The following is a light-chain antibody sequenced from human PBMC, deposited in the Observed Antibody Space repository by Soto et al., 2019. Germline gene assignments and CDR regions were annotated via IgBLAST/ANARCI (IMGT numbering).Light chain of an antibody. Sequence: EIVLTQSPATLSLSPGERAPLSCRASQSVSSYLAWYQQKVGQSPRLLIYDASNRATGIPARFSGSGSGTDFTLTISSLEPEDFAVYYCQQRSNWPRTFGQGTKVEIK. CDR1: QSVSSY. CDR2: DAS. CDR3: QQRSNWPRT. V-gene: IGKV3-11*01. J-gene: IGKJ1*01.